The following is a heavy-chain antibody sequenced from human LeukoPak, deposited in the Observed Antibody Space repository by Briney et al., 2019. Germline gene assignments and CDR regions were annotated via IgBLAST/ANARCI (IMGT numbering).Heavy chain of an antibody. Sequence: GAPVKTSCKASGYPFTSYGFSWVRQAPGQGLEWMGWVSGYNGNTNYAGNFQGRVTMTTDTSTSTAYMELKSLRSDDTAVYYCARDSFLIGDRLAFDYWGQGTLVNDPS. CDR1: GYPFTSYG. D-gene: IGHD3-3*01. CDR3: ARDSFLIGDRLAFDY. V-gene: IGHV1-18*01. CDR2: VSGYNGNT. J-gene: IGHJ4*02.